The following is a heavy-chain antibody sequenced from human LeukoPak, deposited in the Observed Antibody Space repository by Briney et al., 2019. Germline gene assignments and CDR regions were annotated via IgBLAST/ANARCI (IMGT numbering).Heavy chain of an antibody. D-gene: IGHD6-19*01. CDR2: ISGSGGST. CDR3: AFGYSSGWYRFFDY. Sequence: GGSLRLSCAASGFTSSSSAMSWVRQAPGKGLEWVSAISGSGGSTYYADSVKGRFTISRDNSKNTLYLQMNSLRAEDTAVYYCAFGYSSGWYRFFDYWGQGTLVTVSS. V-gene: IGHV3-23*01. CDR1: GFTSSSSA. J-gene: IGHJ4*02.